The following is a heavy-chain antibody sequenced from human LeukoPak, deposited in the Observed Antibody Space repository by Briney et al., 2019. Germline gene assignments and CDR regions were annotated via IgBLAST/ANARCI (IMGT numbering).Heavy chain of an antibody. CDR3: ARRRLGYYFDY. CDR2: INPRGST. D-gene: IGHD5-24*01. Sequence: PSETLSLTCGVYGGSFSGYYWSWIRQPPGKGLEWIGEINPRGSTNYNPSLKTRLTLSADTSKNQFSLTLNSVTAADTAVYYCARRRLGYYFDYWGQGTLVTVYS. CDR1: GGSFSGYY. J-gene: IGHJ4*02. V-gene: IGHV4-34*01.